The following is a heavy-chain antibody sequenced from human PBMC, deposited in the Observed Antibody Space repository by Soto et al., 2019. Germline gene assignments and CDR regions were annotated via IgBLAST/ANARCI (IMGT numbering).Heavy chain of an antibody. D-gene: IGHD3-16*01. CDR3: ARLTFGGYWFDP. CDR1: GGSISSYY. J-gene: IGHJ5*02. Sequence: PSETLSLTCTVSGGSISSYYWSWFRQPPGKGLEWIGYIYYSGSTNYNPSLKSRVTISVDTSKNQFSLKLSSVTAADTAVYYCARLTFGGYWFDPWGQGTLVTVSS. V-gene: IGHV4-59*01. CDR2: IYYSGST.